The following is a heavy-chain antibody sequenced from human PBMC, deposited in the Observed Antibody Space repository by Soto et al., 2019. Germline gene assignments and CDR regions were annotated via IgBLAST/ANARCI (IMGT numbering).Heavy chain of an antibody. Sequence: SQTLSLTCAITGDSVSSNSAGWSWVRQSPSRGLEWLGRTYYRSKWYYEYAVSVRGRITINPDTSKNQYSLQLNSVTPEDTAVYFCSRGEQYSGRIFDYWGQGTLVTVSS. CDR3: SRGEQYSGRIFDY. J-gene: IGHJ4*01. D-gene: IGHD1-26*01. V-gene: IGHV6-1*01. CDR2: TYYRSKWYY. CDR1: GDSVSSNSAG.